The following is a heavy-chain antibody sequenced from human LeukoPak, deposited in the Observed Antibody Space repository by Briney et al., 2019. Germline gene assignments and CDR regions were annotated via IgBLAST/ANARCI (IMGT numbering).Heavy chain of an antibody. D-gene: IGHD3-16*02. J-gene: IGHJ3*02. CDR1: GGSFSGYY. CDR2: INHSGST. V-gene: IGHV4-34*01. Sequence: SKTLSLTCAVYGGSFSGYYWSWIRQPPGKGLEWIGKINHSGSTNYNPSLKSRVTISVDTSKNQFSLKLSSVTAADTAVYYCARVSKSAFDIWGQGTMVTVSS. CDR3: ARVSKSAFDI.